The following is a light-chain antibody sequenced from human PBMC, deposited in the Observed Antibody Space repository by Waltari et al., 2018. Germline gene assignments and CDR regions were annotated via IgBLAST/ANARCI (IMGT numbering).Light chain of an antibody. J-gene: IGKJ4*01. CDR3: QQANTFPPGVT. Sequence: DIQMTQSPSSVSASVGDRINITCRASQDIGNWLAWYQQKPGTAPKPLIYAASRLQRGVPARFSGSGFVTDFTLTIVSLQPEDFATYFCQQANTFPPGVTFGGGTKVEI. CDR1: QDIGNW. V-gene: IGKV1D-12*01. CDR2: AAS.